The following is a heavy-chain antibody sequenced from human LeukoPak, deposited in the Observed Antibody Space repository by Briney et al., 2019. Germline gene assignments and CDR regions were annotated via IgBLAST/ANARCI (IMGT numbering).Heavy chain of an antibody. CDR3: ARENYYDNDSLGN. D-gene: IGHD3-22*01. Sequence: PGRSLRLSCAASGFTFSSYGMNWVRQAPGKGLEWVSYISSSSTIYYADSVKGRFTISRDNAKNSLYLQMNSLRAEDTAVYYCARENYYDNDSLGNWGQGTLVTVSS. V-gene: IGHV3-48*01. J-gene: IGHJ4*02. CDR1: GFTFSSYG. CDR2: ISSSSTI.